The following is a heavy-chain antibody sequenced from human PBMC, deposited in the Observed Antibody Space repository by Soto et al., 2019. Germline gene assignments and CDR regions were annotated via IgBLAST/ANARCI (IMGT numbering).Heavy chain of an antibody. D-gene: IGHD3-3*01. J-gene: IGHJ5*02. V-gene: IGHV3-30*18. CDR3: AKDTIFGVVTSSWFDP. CDR1: GLTFSSYG. CDR2: ISYDGSNK. Sequence: GLPMRLSYAASGLTFSSYGMHWVSQATGKGLEWVAVISYDGSNKYYADSVKGRFTISRDNSKNTLYLQMNSLRAEDTAVYYCAKDTIFGVVTSSWFDPWGQRTLVTVSS.